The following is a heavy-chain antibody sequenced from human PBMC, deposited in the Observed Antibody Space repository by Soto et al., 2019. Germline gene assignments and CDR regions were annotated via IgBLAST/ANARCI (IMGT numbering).Heavy chain of an antibody. V-gene: IGHV4-4*02. D-gene: IGHD2-8*01. CDR1: GGSISSDNW. CDR2: VYRSGST. CDR3: ALLLQYCSNGACLWADEH. Sequence: QVQLRESGPGLVKPSGTLSLTCTVSGGSISSDNWWSCVRQAPGKGLEWIGEVYRSGSTYYKPSLKSRVSISVDTSKNQFSLNLRSVTAADTAVYYCALLLQYCSNGACLWADEHWGQGTLVTVSS. J-gene: IGHJ1*01.